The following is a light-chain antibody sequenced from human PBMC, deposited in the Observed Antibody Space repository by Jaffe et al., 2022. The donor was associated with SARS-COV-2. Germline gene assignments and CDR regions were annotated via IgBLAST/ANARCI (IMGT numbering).Light chain of an antibody. J-gene: IGLJ1*01. CDR3: SSYTSSSTQV. Sequence: QSALTQPASVSGSPGQSITISCTGTRSDVGGYDFVSWYQQHPGKVPKLMIYGVSNRPSGVSDRFSGSKSGNTASLTISGLQGEDEADYYCSSYTSSSTQVFGTGTKVTVL. V-gene: IGLV2-14*01. CDR1: RSDVGGYDF. CDR2: GVS.